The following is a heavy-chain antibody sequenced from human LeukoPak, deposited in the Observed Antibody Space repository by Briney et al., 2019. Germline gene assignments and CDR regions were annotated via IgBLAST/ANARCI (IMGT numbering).Heavy chain of an antibody. Sequence: PGGSLRLSCAASGFTFSNAWMSWVCQAPGKGLEWVGRIKSKTDGGTTDYAAPVKGRFTISRDDSKNTLYLQMNSLKTEDTAVYYCTTDHTGQTAMVNYWGQGTLVTVSS. CDR3: TTDHTGQTAMVNY. CDR1: GFTFSNAW. CDR2: IKSKTDGGTT. V-gene: IGHV3-15*01. J-gene: IGHJ4*02. D-gene: IGHD5-18*01.